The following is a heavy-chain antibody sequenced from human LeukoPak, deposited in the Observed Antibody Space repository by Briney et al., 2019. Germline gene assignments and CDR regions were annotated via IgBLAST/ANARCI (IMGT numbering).Heavy chain of an antibody. V-gene: IGHV5-51*01. CDR2: IYPGDSEI. CDR3: AGRQSPDY. CDR1: GXSFTSYW. J-gene: IGHJ4*02. Sequence: HGESLKISCKGSGXSFTSYWIGWVRQMPGKGLEWMGIIYPGDSEIIYSPSFQGQVTISADKSITTAYLQWSSLKASDSAMYYCAGRQSPDYWGQGTLVTVSS.